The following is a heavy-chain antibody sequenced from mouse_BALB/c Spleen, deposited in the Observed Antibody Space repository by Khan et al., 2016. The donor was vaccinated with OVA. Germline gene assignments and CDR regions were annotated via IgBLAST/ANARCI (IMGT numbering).Heavy chain of an antibody. CDR2: LSYSGST. J-gene: IGHJ4*01. CDR1: GYSITSDYA. CDR3: ARDGSRYNYAMDY. Sequence: EVQLQESGPGLVKPSQSLSLTCTVTGYSITSDYAWNWIRQFPGNTLEWMGYLSYSGSTNYNPSLKSRISITRDTSKNQFILQLNSETTEDTATYYCARDGSRYNYAMDYWGQGTSVTVSS. D-gene: IGHD2-3*01. V-gene: IGHV3-2*02.